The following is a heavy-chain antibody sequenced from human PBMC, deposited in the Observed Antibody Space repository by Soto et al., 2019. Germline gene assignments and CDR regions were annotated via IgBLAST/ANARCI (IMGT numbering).Heavy chain of an antibody. CDR1: GFSLSTSGVG. D-gene: IGHD3-9*01. J-gene: IGHJ1*01. CDR2: IYWDDDK. CDR3: AHRPHYYIAPKNEYFQH. Sequence: QITLKESGPTLVKPTQTLTLTCTFSGFSLSTSGVGLGWIRQPPGKALEWLALIYWDDDKQYSPSLNSRLTITNDTSKTQVVLTMTNMDPVDTATYYCAHRPHYYIAPKNEYFQHWGQGTLVTVSS. V-gene: IGHV2-5*02.